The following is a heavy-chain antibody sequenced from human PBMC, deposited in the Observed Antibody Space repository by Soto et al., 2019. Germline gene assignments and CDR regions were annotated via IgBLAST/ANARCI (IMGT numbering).Heavy chain of an antibody. CDR1: GGAFSDYA. Sequence: QVQLVQSGAEVKKPGSSVKVSCKASGGAFSDYAFSWVRQAPGQGLEWLGGIMPIFRAPDYAKKFQGRVTITADESARTAEKEMRILRSNDTAVYYCASWLKGADIGNYYYGMDVWGQGTTVTV. D-gene: IGHD2-15*01. CDR2: IMPIFRAP. CDR3: ASWLKGADIGNYYYGMDV. V-gene: IGHV1-69*12. J-gene: IGHJ6*02.